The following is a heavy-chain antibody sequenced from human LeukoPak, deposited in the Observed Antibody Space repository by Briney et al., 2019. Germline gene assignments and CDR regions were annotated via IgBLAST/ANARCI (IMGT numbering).Heavy chain of an antibody. CDR1: GFTFTDHG. CDR2: ISSSSSYI. D-gene: IGHD5-24*01. CDR3: ARAFADGYNSSPFDY. J-gene: IGHJ4*02. Sequence: GGSLRLSCAASGFTFTDHGMSWVRQAPGKGLEWVSSISSSSSYIYYADSVKGRFTISRDNAKNSLYLQMNSLRAEDTAVYYCARAFADGYNSSPFDYWGQGTLVTVSS. V-gene: IGHV3-21*01.